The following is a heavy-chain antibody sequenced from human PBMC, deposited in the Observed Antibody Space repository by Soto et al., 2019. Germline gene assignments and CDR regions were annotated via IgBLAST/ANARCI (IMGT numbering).Heavy chain of an antibody. CDR3: ARSHIVPRLFMYPYDY. Sequence: PSETLSLTCTVSGASISSSSFYWGWIRQPPGKGLESIANIYYDGSTYYNPSLKSRVTISFDTSKNQFSLKLSSVTAADTAVYCCARSHIVPRLFMYPYDYWGQGTPVTV. D-gene: IGHD6-6*01. J-gene: IGHJ4*02. CDR1: GASISSSSFY. V-gene: IGHV4-39*01. CDR2: IYYDGST.